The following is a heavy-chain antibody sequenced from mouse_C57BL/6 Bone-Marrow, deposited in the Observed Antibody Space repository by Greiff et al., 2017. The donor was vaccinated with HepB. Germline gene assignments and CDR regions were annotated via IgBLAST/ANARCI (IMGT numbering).Heavy chain of an antibody. Sequence: EVQLQESGGDLVKPGGSLKLSCAASGFTFSSYGMSWVRQTPDKRLEWVATISSGGSYTYYPDSVKGRFTISRDNAKNTLYLQMSSLKSEDTAMYHCARLLTRGYWGQGTTLTVSS. CDR2: ISSGGSYT. D-gene: IGHD1-1*01. CDR1: GFTFSSYG. V-gene: IGHV5-6*01. J-gene: IGHJ2*01. CDR3: ARLLTRGY.